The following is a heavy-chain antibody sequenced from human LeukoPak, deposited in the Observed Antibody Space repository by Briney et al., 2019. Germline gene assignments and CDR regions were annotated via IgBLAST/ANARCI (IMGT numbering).Heavy chain of an antibody. J-gene: IGHJ6*03. CDR1: GFTFSSYS. Sequence: GGSLRLSCAASGFTFSSYSMNWVRQAPGKGREWVSSISSSSSYIYYADSVKGRFTISRDNAENTLYLQMNSLRAEDTAVYYCARSAAAGFSYYSYYLDVWGKGTTVTIFS. V-gene: IGHV3-21*01. CDR3: ARSAAAGFSYYSYYLDV. D-gene: IGHD6-13*01. CDR2: ISSSSSYI.